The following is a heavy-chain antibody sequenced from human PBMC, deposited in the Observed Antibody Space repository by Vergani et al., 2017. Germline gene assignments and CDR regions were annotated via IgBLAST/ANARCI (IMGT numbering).Heavy chain of an antibody. D-gene: IGHD1-26*01. V-gene: IGHV3-30*18. CDR2: ISYDGNNQ. J-gene: IGHJ5*02. Sequence: QVHLVESGGGVVQPGRSLRLSCAASGFTFSNFGMHWVRQAPGKGLEWVALISYDGNNQYYADSVKGRFTISRDLSKNTLYLQMNSLRAEDTAVYLCAKDMWDGIVGTTARNDWLEPWGQGTLVTVSS. CDR1: GFTFSNFG. CDR3: AKDMWDGIVGTTARNDWLEP.